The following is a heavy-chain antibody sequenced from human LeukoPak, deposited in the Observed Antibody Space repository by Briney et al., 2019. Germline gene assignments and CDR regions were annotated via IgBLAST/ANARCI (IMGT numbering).Heavy chain of an antibody. CDR3: ARANYGDSGWFDP. CDR1: GYTFTSYD. D-gene: IGHD4-17*01. CDR2: MNPNSGNT. V-gene: IGHV1-8*03. Sequence: GASVKVSCKTIGYTFTSYDINWVRQATGQGLEWMGWMNPNSGNTGYAQKFQGRVTITRNTSISTAYMELSSLRSEDTAVYYCARANYGDSGWFDPWGQGTLVTVSS. J-gene: IGHJ5*02.